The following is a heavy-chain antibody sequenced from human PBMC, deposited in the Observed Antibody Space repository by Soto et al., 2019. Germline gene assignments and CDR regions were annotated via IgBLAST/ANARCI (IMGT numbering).Heavy chain of an antibody. CDR3: ARPGLAGGSLEY. CDR1: GDSISSYY. D-gene: IGHD3-9*01. J-gene: IGHJ4*02. V-gene: IGHV4-59*08. Sequence: QVQLEESGPGLVKPSETLSLTCTVSGDSISSYYWTWIRQPPGKGLEWIAFIYYGGSINYNPSLKSRVAISVDTSKTPFALNLNSVTAADTAVYYCARPGLAGGSLEYWGQGTRVTVSS. CDR2: IYYGGSI.